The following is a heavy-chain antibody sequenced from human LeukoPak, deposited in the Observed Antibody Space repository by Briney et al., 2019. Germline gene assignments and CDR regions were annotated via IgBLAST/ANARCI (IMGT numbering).Heavy chain of an antibody. CDR2: IWADGTRQ. CDR1: GFAFHIYG. Sequence: PGGSLRLSCAASGFAFHIYGMRWVSQAPGKGLEWVAFIWADGTRQFYADSVKGRFTISRDNSNYTVYLHMNSLKAEDTALYYCVRDRNNNYFDYWGQGTLLTVSS. CDR3: VRDRNNNYFDY. V-gene: IGHV3-33*01. J-gene: IGHJ4*02. D-gene: IGHD1-14*01.